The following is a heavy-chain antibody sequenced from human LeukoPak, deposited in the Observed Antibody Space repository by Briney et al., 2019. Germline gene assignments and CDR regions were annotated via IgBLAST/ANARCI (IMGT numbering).Heavy chain of an antibody. V-gene: IGHV1-46*01. CDR3: ARADSGYDDSSSWYPHFDY. CDR1: GYAFTRHY. CDR2: INPSGGST. D-gene: IGHD6-13*01. J-gene: IGHJ4*02. Sequence: ASVKVSCKASGYAFTRHYMHWVRQAPGQGLEWMGIINPSGGSTSYAQKFQGRVTMTRDMSTSTVYMELSSLRSEDTAVYYCARADSGYDDSSSWYPHFDYWGQGTLVTVSS.